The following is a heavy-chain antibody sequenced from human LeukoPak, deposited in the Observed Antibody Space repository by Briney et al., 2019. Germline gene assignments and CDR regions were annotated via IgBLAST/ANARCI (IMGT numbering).Heavy chain of an antibody. J-gene: IGHJ3*02. CDR3: ARFPTYYDFWSGFGAAFDI. CDR1: GYTFTSYY. V-gene: IGHV1-18*04. D-gene: IGHD3-3*01. CDR2: ISAYNGNT. Sequence: GASVKVSCKASGYTFTSYYMHWVRQAPGQGLEWMGWISAYNGNTNYAQKLQGRVTMTTDTSTSTAYMELRSLRSDDTAVYYCARFPTYYDFWSGFGAAFDIWGQGTMVTVSS.